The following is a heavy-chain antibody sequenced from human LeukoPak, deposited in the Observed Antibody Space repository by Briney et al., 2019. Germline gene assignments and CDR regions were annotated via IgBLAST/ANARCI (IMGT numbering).Heavy chain of an antibody. CDR1: GGTFSSYA. CDR2: IIPIFGTA. J-gene: IGHJ4*02. D-gene: IGHD1-20*01. CDR3: ARDRRYNWNDGSGVYFDY. Sequence: ASVKVSCKASGGTFSSYAISWVRQAPGQGLGWMGGIIPIFGTANYAQKFQGRVTITADESTSTAYMELSSLRSEDTAVYYCARDRRYNWNDGSGVYFDYWGQGTLVTVSS. V-gene: IGHV1-69*01.